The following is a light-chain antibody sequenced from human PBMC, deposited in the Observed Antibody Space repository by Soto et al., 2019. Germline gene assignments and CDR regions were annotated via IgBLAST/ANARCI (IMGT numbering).Light chain of an antibody. CDR1: QSISSY. CDR3: QQSHSTPPIT. CDR2: AAS. V-gene: IGKV1-39*01. J-gene: IGKJ5*01. Sequence: DIQMAQSPSSLSASVGDRVTITCRSSQSISSYLNWYQQKPWKAPNLLIYAASSLQSGVPSRFSGSGSATDFTLTISTLQPEDFATYYCQQSHSTPPITFGQGTRLEIK.